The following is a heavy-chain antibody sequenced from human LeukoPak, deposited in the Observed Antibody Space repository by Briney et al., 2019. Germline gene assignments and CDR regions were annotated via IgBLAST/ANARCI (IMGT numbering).Heavy chain of an antibody. J-gene: IGHJ6*03. Sequence: GRSLRLSCAASGFTFSSYAMSWVRQAPGEGLEWVSAISGSGGSTYYADSVKGRFTISRGNSKNTLYLQMNGLRAEDTAVYYCAKGSTKAYCSGGSCYRSIYYYMDVWGKGTTVTVSS. D-gene: IGHD2-15*01. CDR1: GFTFSSYA. V-gene: IGHV3-23*01. CDR2: ISGSGGST. CDR3: AKGSTKAYCSGGSCYRSIYYYMDV.